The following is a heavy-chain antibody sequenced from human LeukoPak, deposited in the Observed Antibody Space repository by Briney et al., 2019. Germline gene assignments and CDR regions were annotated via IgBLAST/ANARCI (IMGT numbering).Heavy chain of an antibody. CDR2: ITTIFGTA. CDR3: ASASIAARPYPDYYYYYMDV. J-gene: IGHJ6*03. Sequence: VPSVKISSKASVGTFSRYAISWGRHTPRHELEWMGGITTIFGTAKYAQKFQGRVTITADESTSTAYMELSSLRSEDSAVYYCASASIAARPYPDYYYYYMDVWGKGTTVTVSS. D-gene: IGHD6-6*01. V-gene: IGHV1-69*01. CDR1: VGTFSRYA.